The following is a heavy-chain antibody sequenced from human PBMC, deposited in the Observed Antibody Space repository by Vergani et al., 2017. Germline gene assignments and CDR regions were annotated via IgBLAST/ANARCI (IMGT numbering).Heavy chain of an antibody. V-gene: IGHV3-72*01. CDR3: ARLDGASSWIDY. CDR2: IRTKRFTCTT. CDR1: GFTFSNHY. J-gene: IGHJ4*02. D-gene: IGHD6-13*01. Sequence: EVQLVESGGGLVQPGGSLRLSCAASGFTFSNHYMDWVRQAPGKGLEWVGRIRTKRFTCTTEYAASVKGRFAISRDDSRNSLYLQMNSLKTEDTAVYYCARLDGASSWIDYWGQGTLVTVSS.